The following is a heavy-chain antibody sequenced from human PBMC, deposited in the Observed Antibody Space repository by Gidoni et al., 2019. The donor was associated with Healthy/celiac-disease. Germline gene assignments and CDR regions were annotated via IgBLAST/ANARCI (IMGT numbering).Heavy chain of an antibody. D-gene: IGHD3-3*01. J-gene: IGHJ6*02. CDR2: ISYDGSNK. CDR3: ARDSYYDFWSGYYTGPYYYYGMDV. V-gene: IGHV3-30-3*01. CDR1: GFTFSSYA. Sequence: QVQLVESGGGVVQPGRSMRLSCAASGFTFSSYAMHWVRPAPGKGLEWVAVISYDGSNKYYADSGKGRFTISRDNSKNTLYLQMNSLRAEDTAVYYCARDSYYDFWSGYYTGPYYYYGMDVWGQGTTVTVSS.